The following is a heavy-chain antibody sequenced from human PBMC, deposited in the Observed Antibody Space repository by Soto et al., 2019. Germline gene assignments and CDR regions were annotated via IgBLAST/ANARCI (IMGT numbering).Heavy chain of an antibody. Sequence: PGGSLRLSCAASGFTFTRYSMNWVRQAPGKGLEWVSSISSTTNYTYYADSMKGRFTVSRDNAKNSVYLEMNSLSAEDTALYYCARESEDLTSNFDYWGQGTMVTVYS. CDR1: GFTFTRYS. V-gene: IGHV3-21*01. J-gene: IGHJ4*02. CDR3: ARESEDLTSNFDY. CDR2: ISSTTNYT.